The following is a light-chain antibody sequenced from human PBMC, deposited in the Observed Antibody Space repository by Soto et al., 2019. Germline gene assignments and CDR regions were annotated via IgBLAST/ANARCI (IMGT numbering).Light chain of an antibody. CDR2: VNSDGSH. CDR1: NGHSSYA. V-gene: IGLV4-69*01. Sequence: QSVLTQSPSASASLGASVKLTCTLNNGHSSYAIAWHQQQPEKGPRYLMKVNSDGSHRKGDGIPDRFSGSSSGAERYLSISGLQSEDDADYYCQTWGSGIVVFGGGTKLTVL. CDR3: QTWGSGIVV. J-gene: IGLJ2*01.